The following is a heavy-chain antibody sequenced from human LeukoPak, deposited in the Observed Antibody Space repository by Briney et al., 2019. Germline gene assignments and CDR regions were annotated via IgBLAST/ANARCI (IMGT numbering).Heavy chain of an antibody. Sequence: GESLKISCEGSGYSFTSYWIGWVRQMPGKGLEWMGIIYTGDSDTRYSPFFQGQVTISADKSIRTAYLQWSSLKASDTAMYYCARRIDCSSTSCRAFDIWGQGTMVTVSS. J-gene: IGHJ3*02. CDR3: ARRIDCSSTSCRAFDI. CDR1: GYSFTSYW. D-gene: IGHD2-2*01. V-gene: IGHV5-51*01. CDR2: IYTGDSDT.